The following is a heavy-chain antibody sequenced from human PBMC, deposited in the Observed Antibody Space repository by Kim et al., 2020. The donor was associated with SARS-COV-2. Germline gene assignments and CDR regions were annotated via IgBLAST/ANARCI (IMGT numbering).Heavy chain of an antibody. CDR1: GFTFSDYY. CDR3: ARDHATSTDGYSYGYRY. V-gene: IGHV3-11*05. Sequence: GGSLRLSCAASGFTFSDYYMSWIRQAPGKGLEWVSYITSSSSYTNYADSVKGRFTISRDNAKNSLYLQMNSLRAEDTAVYYCARDHATSTDGYSYGYRYWSQGTLVTVSS. D-gene: IGHD5-18*01. J-gene: IGHJ4*02. CDR2: ITSSSSYT.